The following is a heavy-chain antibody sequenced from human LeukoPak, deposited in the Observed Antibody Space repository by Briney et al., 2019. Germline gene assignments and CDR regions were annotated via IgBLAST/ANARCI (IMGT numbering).Heavy chain of an antibody. CDR2: INPSGGST. CDR3: ARDPSPLTSWFDP. D-gene: IGHD3-9*01. V-gene: IGHV1-46*01. J-gene: IGHJ5*02. CDR1: GYTFTSYY. Sequence: ASVEVSCKASGYTFTSYYMHWVRQAPGQGLEWMGIINPSGGSTSYAQKFQGRVTMTRDTSTSTVYMELSSLRSEDTAVYYCARDPSPLTSWFDPWGQGTLVTVSS.